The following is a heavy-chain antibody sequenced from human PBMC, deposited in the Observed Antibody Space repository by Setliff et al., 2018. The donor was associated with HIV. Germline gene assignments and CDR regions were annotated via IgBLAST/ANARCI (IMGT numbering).Heavy chain of an antibody. D-gene: IGHD3-16*01. V-gene: IGHV1-3*01. CDR2: INAADGNT. CDR3: AGVPGGGGNWFDP. Sequence: ASVKVSCKTSGYTFNIYGMHWVRQAPGQRLEWMGLINAADGNTKYSQKLQDRVTMTSDTSTSTVYMELASLTSEDTAMYFCAGVPGGGGNWFDPWGQGTLVTVSS. CDR1: GYTFNIYG. J-gene: IGHJ5*02.